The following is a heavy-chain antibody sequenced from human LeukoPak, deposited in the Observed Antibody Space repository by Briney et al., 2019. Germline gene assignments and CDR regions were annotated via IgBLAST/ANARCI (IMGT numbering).Heavy chain of an antibody. Sequence: PGGSLRLSCAASGFTFASYAMRWVRQAPGKGLEWVSSITNNGDTTYYADSVKGRFTISRDNSKNTLYLQMNSLRAEDTAVYYCARALLVRNGYNYSPNYFDYWGQGILVTVAS. V-gene: IGHV3-23*01. J-gene: IGHJ4*02. CDR2: ITNNGDTT. CDR3: ARALLVRNGYNYSPNYFDY. CDR1: GFTFASYA. D-gene: IGHD5-24*01.